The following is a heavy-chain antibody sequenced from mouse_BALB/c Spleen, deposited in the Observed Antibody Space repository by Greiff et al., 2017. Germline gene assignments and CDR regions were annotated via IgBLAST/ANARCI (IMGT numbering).Heavy chain of an antibody. Sequence: EVMLVESGGGLVQPGGSLTLSCAASGFTFSSYTMSWVRQTPEKRLEWVAYISNGGGSTYYPDTVKGRFTISRDNAKNTLYLQMSSLKSEDTAMYYCARRTGTGFDYWGQGTTLTVSS. CDR3: ARRTGTGFDY. D-gene: IGHD4-1*01. V-gene: IGHV5-12-2*01. CDR2: ISNGGGST. J-gene: IGHJ2*01. CDR1: GFTFSSYT.